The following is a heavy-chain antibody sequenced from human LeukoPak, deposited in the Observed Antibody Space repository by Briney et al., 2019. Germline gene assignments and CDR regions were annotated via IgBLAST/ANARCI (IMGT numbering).Heavy chain of an antibody. CDR2: INPNSGGT. D-gene: IGHD6-13*01. J-gene: IGHJ4*02. V-gene: IGHV1-2*02. CDR1: GYTFTGYY. Sequence: ASVKVSCKASGYTFTGYYMHWVRQAPGQGLEWMGWINPNSGGTNYAQKFQGRVTMTRDTSISTAYMGLSRLRSDDTAVYYCARALYSSSWYSGYWGQGTLVTVSS. CDR3: ARALYSSSWYSGY.